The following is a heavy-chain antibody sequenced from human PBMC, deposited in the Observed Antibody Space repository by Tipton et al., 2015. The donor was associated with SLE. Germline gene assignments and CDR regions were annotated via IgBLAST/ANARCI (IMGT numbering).Heavy chain of an antibody. CDR3: ASGEPLGDY. J-gene: IGHJ4*02. V-gene: IGHV4-59*08. D-gene: IGHD1-26*01. CDR1: GGSISSYY. Sequence: TLSLTCTVSGGSISSYYWSWIRQPPGKGLEWIGYIYYSGSTNYNPSLKSRVTLSVDTSKNQFSLKLSSVTAADTAVYYCASGEPLGDYWGQGTLVTVSS. CDR2: IYYSGST.